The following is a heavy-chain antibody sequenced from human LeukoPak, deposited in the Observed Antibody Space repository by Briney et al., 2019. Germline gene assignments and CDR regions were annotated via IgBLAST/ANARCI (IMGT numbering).Heavy chain of an antibody. CDR1: GFTFSSYA. J-gene: IGHJ6*02. Sequence: GSLRLSCAASGFTFSSYAMSWVRQPPGKGLEWIGEINHSGSTNYNPSLKSRVTISVDTSKNQFSLKLSSVTAADTAVYYCARGSYTRKITAGYYYYYGMDVWGQGTTVTVSS. CDR2: INHSGST. V-gene: IGHV4-34*01. CDR3: ARGSYTRKITAGYYYYYGMDV. D-gene: IGHD1-20*01.